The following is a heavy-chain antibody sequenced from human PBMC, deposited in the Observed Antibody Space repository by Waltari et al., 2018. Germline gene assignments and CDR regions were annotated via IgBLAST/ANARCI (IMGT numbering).Heavy chain of an antibody. CDR2: INPNSGDT. Sequence: QVQLVQSGTEVKKPGASVKVSCKASGSTFGGHYIHWVRQAPGQGLEWMGWINPNSGDTSYTQKFQGRVTMTRDTSTTTAYMELSELRSDDTAVYYCAKDRYTSTWGSGTGDSWGQGTLVTVSS. V-gene: IGHV1-2*02. D-gene: IGHD6-13*01. CDR3: AKDRYTSTWGSGTGDS. J-gene: IGHJ4*02. CDR1: GSTFGGHY.